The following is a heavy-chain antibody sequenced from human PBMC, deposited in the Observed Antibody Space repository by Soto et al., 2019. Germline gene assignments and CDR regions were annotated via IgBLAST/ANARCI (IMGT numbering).Heavy chain of an antibody. J-gene: IGHJ4*02. CDR3: ARLPRDCNKTSCYYADH. CDR1: GYDFNTNW. D-gene: IGHD3-3*01. V-gene: IGHV5-51*01. Sequence: GESLKISCRGSGYDFNTNWFGWVRQLPGRGLEWVGIMYPGDSDTRYNTSLQGHVTLSVDVTVRTAFLQWRSLETSDTGMYFCARLPRDCNKTSCYYADHWGQGTQVTVSS. CDR2: MYPGDSDT.